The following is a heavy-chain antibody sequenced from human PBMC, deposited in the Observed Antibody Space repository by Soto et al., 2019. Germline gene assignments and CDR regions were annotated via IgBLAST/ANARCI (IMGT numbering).Heavy chain of an antibody. Sequence: QISLKESGPTLVKPTQTLKLTCSFSGFSLTTDGEGVGWVRQPPGEALEWLALIYWDYDERYSPSLKTRLTITKDPSKKQVVLIMTNMDPVDTATYYCAHSRNLITEDAQVGDFDYWGQGTLVTVSS. CDR1: GFSLTTDGEG. CDR2: IYWDYDE. V-gene: IGHV2-5*02. D-gene: IGHD3-10*01. CDR3: AHSRNLITEDAQVGDFDY. J-gene: IGHJ4*02.